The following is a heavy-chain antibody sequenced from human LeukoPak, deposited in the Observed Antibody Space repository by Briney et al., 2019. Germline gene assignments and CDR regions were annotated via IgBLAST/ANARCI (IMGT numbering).Heavy chain of an antibody. V-gene: IGHV1-18*01. CDR3: ARDPKRMVRGAGDY. J-gene: IGHJ4*02. CDR1: GYNFTGYG. CDR2: ISAYNGNT. Sequence: GASVKVSCKASGYNFTGYGVTWVRQAPGQGLEWMGWISAYNGNTNYAQKLQGRVTMTTDTSTSTAYMELRSLRSDDTAVYYCARDPKRMVRGAGDYWGQGTLVTVSS. D-gene: IGHD3-10*01.